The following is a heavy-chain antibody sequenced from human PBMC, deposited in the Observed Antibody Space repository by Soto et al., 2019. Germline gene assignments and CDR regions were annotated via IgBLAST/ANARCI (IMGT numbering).Heavy chain of an antibody. D-gene: IGHD1-26*01. CDR3: VRQGIGKLHGLVDV. V-gene: IGHV4-59*08. CDR2: VYSTGGT. J-gene: IGHJ6*02. CDR1: SGPSSSHN. Sequence: QVQLQQSRPGPVKPSETLSLTCSVSSGPSSSHNWGWIRQPPGRGLEWIGYVYSTGGTSYNPTHKSPVTISADTSTNHISLTLTSVTAADTAVYYCVRQGIGKLHGLVDVWGQGTTVRVSS.